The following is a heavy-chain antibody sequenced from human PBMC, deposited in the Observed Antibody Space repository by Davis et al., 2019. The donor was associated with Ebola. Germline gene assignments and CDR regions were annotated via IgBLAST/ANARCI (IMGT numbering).Heavy chain of an antibody. Sequence: GESLKISCAASGFSFSSYAMSWVRQAPGKGLEWVAVISYDGSNKYYADSVKGRFTISRDNSKNTLYLQMNTLRAEDTAVYSCARGVLIAVSGTGFAFDIWGQGTMVTVSS. V-gene: IGHV3-30*03. D-gene: IGHD6-19*01. CDR3: ARGVLIAVSGTGFAFDI. CDR2: ISYDGSNK. CDR1: GFSFSSYA. J-gene: IGHJ3*02.